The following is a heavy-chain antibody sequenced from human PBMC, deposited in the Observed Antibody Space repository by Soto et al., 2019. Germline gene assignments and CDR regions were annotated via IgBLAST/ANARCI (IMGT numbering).Heavy chain of an antibody. V-gene: IGHV1-3*01. D-gene: IGHD2-2*01. CDR1: GYTSTNYG. J-gene: IGHJ4*02. CDR2: INAGSGNT. Sequence: ASVKVSCKASGYTSTNYGMHWVRQAPGQRLEWMGWINAGSGNTKYSQKFQGRITITRDTSASTVYMELSSLRSEDTAVYYCANDIIVIPGAKGIDSWGQGALVTVSS. CDR3: ANDIIVIPGAKGIDS.